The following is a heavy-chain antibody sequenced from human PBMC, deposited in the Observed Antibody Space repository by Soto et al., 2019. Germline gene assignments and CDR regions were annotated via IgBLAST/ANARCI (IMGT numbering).Heavy chain of an antibody. CDR2: IHYSGGS. V-gene: IGHV4-59*08. Sequence: PSETLSLTCTVSGASITSYYWNWIRQTPGKGLEWIGFIHYSGGSSFNASLKSRLTMSVDTSKNQYSLRLNFLTAADTAVYYCARWGDTAGLSLPAFDIWGQGIMVT. CDR3: ARWGDTAGLSLPAFDI. CDR1: GASITSYY. D-gene: IGHD2-21*02. J-gene: IGHJ3*02.